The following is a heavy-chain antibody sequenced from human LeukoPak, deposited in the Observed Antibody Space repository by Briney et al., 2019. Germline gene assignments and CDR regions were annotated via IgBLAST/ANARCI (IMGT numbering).Heavy chain of an antibody. CDR1: GFTFTDYW. J-gene: IGHJ6*02. V-gene: IGHV3-7*01. D-gene: IGHD5/OR15-5a*01. CDR3: ARDVSVSGMDV. Sequence: GGSLRLSCAASGFTFTDYWMSWVRQAPGKGLERVANIKRDGSEKYYVDSVKGRFTISRDNPKKSVYLQMNSLRAEDTAIYYCARDVSVSGMDVWGQGTTVTVSS. CDR2: IKRDGSEK.